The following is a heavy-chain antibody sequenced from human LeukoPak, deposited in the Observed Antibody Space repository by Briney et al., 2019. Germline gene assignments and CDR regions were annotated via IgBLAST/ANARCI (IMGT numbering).Heavy chain of an antibody. CDR2: ISSSSSTI. CDR3: AVDIVLMVSQGGDAFDI. V-gene: IGHV3-48*04. CDR1: GFTFSSYS. D-gene: IGHD2-8*01. J-gene: IGHJ3*02. Sequence: GGSLRLSCAASGFTFSSYSMNWVRQAPGKGLELVSYISSSSSTIYYADSVKGRFTISRDNAKNSLYLQMNSLRAEDTAVYYCAVDIVLMVSQGGDAFDIWGQGTMVTVSS.